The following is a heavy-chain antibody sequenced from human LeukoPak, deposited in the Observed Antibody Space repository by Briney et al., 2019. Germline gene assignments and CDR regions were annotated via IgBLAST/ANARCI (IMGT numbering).Heavy chain of an antibody. CDR2: INHSGST. CDR1: GGSFSGYY. Sequence: SETLSLTCAVYGGSFSGYYWSWIRQPPGKGLEWIGEINHSGSTNYNPSLKSRVTISVDTSKNQFSLKLSSVTAADTAVYYCGRDKIGGVHPAPFDYWGQGTLVTVSS. J-gene: IGHJ4*02. V-gene: IGHV4-34*01. CDR3: GRDKIGGVHPAPFDY. D-gene: IGHD3-16*01.